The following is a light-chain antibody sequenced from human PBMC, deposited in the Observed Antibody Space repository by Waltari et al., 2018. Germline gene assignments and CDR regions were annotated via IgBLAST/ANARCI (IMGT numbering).Light chain of an antibody. CDR2: AVN. CDR3: SSYAGSSTLL. CDR1: SSDVGSYTL. Sequence: QSALTQPASVSGSPGQSITISCTGTSSDVGSYTLVSWYQQHPGRAPKVLLYAVNRRPSGVSNRVSGSKSGNTASLTISGLQAEDEADYSCSSYAGSSTLLFGGGTKVTVL. J-gene: IGLJ3*02. V-gene: IGLV2-23*02.